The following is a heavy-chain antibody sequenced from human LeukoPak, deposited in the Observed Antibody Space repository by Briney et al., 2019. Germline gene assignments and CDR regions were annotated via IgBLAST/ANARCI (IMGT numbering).Heavy chain of an antibody. CDR1: GFTASSNY. CDR3: ARDPGVSDY. V-gene: IGHV3-53*01. J-gene: IGHJ4*02. Sequence: GGSLRLSCAASGFTASSNYMSWVRQAPGKGLEWVSVIYSGGSTYYADSVKGRFTISRDNSKNTLYLQMNGLRAEDTAVYYCARDPGVSDYWGQGTLVTVSS. D-gene: IGHD3-10*01. CDR2: IYSGGST.